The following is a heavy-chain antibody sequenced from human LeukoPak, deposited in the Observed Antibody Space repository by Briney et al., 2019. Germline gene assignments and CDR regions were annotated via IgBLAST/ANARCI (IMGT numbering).Heavy chain of an antibody. CDR2: ISAYNGNT. CDR3: ARSPIGDSRYYYYMDV. CDR1: GYTFTSYG. J-gene: IGHJ6*03. V-gene: IGHV1-18*01. Sequence: WASVKVSCKASGYTFTSYGISWVRQAPGQGLEWMGWISAYNGNTNYAQKLQGRVTMTTDTSTSTAYMELRSLRSDDTAVYYCARSPIGDSRYYYYMDVWGKGTTVTVSS. D-gene: IGHD2-21*01.